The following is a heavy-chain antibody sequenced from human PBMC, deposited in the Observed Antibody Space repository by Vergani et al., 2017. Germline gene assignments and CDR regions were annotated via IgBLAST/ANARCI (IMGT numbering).Heavy chain of an antibody. J-gene: IGHJ3*02. D-gene: IGHD6-13*01. CDR2: ISSSSSYT. CDR3: ASSSSRSRLDAFDI. Sequence: QVQLVESGGGLVQPGGSLRLSCAASGFTFSDYYMSWIRQAPGKGLEWVSYISSSSSYTNYADSVKGRFTISRDNAKNSLYLQMNSLRAEDTAVYYCASSSSRSRLDAFDIWGQGTMVTVSS. CDR1: GFTFSDYY. V-gene: IGHV3-11*05.